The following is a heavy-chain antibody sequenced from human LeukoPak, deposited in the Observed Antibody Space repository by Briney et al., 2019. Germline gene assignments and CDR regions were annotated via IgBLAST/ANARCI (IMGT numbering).Heavy chain of an antibody. CDR3: ARSTGSYVTFDY. CDR2: IYPGDSDT. D-gene: IGHD1-1*01. V-gene: IGHV5-51*01. J-gene: IGHJ4*02. Sequence: GESLKISCKASGYIFANYWIGWVRQMPGKGLEWMGVIYPGDSDTRFSPSFQGQVTISADKSISVAYLQWSSLKASDTGFYYCARSTGSYVTFDYWGQGTLVTASS. CDR1: GYIFANYW.